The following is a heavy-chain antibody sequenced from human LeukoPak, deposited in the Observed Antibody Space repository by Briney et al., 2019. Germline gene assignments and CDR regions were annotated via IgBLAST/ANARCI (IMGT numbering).Heavy chain of an antibody. D-gene: IGHD3-22*01. Sequence: GGSLRLSCATSGFTFSGSAIHWVRQASGKGLEWVGRIRSKANNYATTDVASVRGRFTISRDDSKNTAYLQMNSLRTEDTAVYYCTRPSFDSSVSGVVYWGQGTLVTVSS. CDR3: TRPSFDSSVSGVVY. CDR2: IRSKANNYAT. CDR1: GFTFSGSA. J-gene: IGHJ4*02. V-gene: IGHV3-73*01.